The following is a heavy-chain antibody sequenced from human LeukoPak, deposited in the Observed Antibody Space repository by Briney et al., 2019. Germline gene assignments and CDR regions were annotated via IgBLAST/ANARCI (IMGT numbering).Heavy chain of an antibody. CDR3: ARAPSEIGGYYPEYFRH. V-gene: IGHV3-74*01. CDR2: IKGDGNT. Sequence: PGGSLRLSCAASGFTFSSYWMHWVRQAPGKGLVWVSRIKGDGNTNYADSVKGRFTISRDNAKNTVSLQMNGLRAEDTGVYYCARAPSEIGGYYPEYFRHWGQGTLVTVSS. CDR1: GFTFSSYW. D-gene: IGHD3-22*01. J-gene: IGHJ1*01.